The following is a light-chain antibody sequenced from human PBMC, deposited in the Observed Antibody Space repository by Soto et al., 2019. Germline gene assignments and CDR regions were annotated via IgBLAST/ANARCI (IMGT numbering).Light chain of an antibody. V-gene: IGLV3-21*02. Sequence: YELTQPPSVSVARGQTARITCGGNNIGIYSVHWYQQRPGHAPVLVVYDGSDRPSGIPERFSGSNSGNTATLTIGRVEAADEADYYCQVWDNNGGHNYVFGTGTKVT. CDR2: DGS. J-gene: IGLJ1*01. CDR3: QVWDNNGGHNYV. CDR1: NIGIYS.